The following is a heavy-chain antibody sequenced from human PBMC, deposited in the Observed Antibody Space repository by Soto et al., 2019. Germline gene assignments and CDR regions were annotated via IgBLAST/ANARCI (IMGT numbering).Heavy chain of an antibody. D-gene: IGHD3-22*01. Sequence: ASVKVSCKSSGGTFSSYAISWVRQAPGQGLEWMGGIIPIFGSANYAQKFQGRVTITADESTSTAYMELSSLRSEDTAVYYCARAKHPRDYYDSISYNYGMDVWGQGTTVTVSS. J-gene: IGHJ6*02. CDR1: GGTFSSYA. CDR3: ARAKHPRDYYDSISYNYGMDV. V-gene: IGHV1-69*13. CDR2: IIPIFGSA.